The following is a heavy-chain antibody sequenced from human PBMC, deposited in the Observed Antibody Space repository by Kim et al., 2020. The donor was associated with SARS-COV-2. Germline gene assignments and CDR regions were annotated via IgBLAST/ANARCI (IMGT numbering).Heavy chain of an antibody. Sequence: SETLSLTCTVSCGSISSYYWSWIRQPPGKVLEWIGYIYYSGSTNYNPSLKSRVTISVDTSKNQFSLKLSSVTAAATAVYYGARSNGIAAGPYYYYGMDVWGQGTTVTVSS. J-gene: IGHJ6*02. CDR1: CGSISSYY. CDR2: IYYSGST. CDR3: ARSNGIAAGPYYYYGMDV. V-gene: IGHV4-59*08. D-gene: IGHD6-13*01.